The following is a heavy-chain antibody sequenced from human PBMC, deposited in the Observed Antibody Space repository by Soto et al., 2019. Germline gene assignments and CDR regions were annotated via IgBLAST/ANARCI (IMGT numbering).Heavy chain of an antibody. D-gene: IGHD5-12*01. CDR3: ARENIVATIGAFDI. Sequence: SETLSLTCTVSGGSISSYYGSWIRQPPGKGLEWIGYIYYSGSTNYNPSLKSRVTISVDTSKNQFSLKLSSVTAADTAVYYCARENIVATIGAFDIWGQGTMVTVSS. CDR1: GGSISSYY. V-gene: IGHV4-59*01. J-gene: IGHJ3*02. CDR2: IYYSGST.